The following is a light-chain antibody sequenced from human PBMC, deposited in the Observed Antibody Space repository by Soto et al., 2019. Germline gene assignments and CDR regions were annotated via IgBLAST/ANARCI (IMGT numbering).Light chain of an antibody. J-gene: IGLJ2*01. CDR3: ASYGGNDNML. Sequence: QSALTQPPSASGSPGQSVTISCTGTSSDVGGYNYVSWYQQHPGKAPKLMMFEVSKRPSGVPDRFSGSKFGNTASLTVSGLQGEDEADYYCASYGGNDNMLFGGGTKLTVL. V-gene: IGLV2-8*01. CDR1: SSDVGGYNY. CDR2: EVS.